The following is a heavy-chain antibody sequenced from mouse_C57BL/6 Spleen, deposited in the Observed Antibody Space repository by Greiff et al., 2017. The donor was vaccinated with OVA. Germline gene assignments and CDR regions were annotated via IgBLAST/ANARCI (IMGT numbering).Heavy chain of an antibody. J-gene: IGHJ1*03. CDR2: INPNNGGT. Sequence: VQLQQSGPELVKPGASVKISCKASGYTFTDYYMNWVKQSHGKSLEWIGDINPNNGGTSYNQKFKGKATLTVDKSSSTAYMELRSLTSEDSAVYYCASAPLYYGNYWYFDVWGTGTTVTVSS. D-gene: IGHD2-1*01. CDR3: ASAPLYYGNYWYFDV. V-gene: IGHV1-26*01. CDR1: GYTFTDYY.